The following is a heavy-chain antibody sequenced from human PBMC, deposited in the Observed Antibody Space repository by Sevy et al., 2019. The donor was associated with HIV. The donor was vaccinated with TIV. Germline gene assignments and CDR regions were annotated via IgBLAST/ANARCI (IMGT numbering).Heavy chain of an antibody. CDR2: FGAYNGNT. CDR1: GYNFMSYG. Sequence: ASVKVSCKASGYNFMSYGISWVRQAPGQGLEWMGWFGAYNGNTKIAEKLQGRVTMTTDTSTSTAYMELRSLRSDDTAVYYCARCLGGLCPWEYNWFDPWGQGTLVTVSS. J-gene: IGHJ5*02. V-gene: IGHV1-18*01. CDR3: ARCLGGLCPWEYNWFDP. D-gene: IGHD1-26*01.